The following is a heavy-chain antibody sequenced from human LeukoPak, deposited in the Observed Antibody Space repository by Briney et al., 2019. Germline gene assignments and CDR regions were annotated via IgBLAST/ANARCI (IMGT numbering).Heavy chain of an antibody. J-gene: IGHJ4*02. Sequence: SETLSLTCTVSGGSTSNYFCTWLRQSAGKGLEWIGRIHTSGSTNYNPSLKSRVSMSVDTSKNQFSLKLSSVTAADTAVYYYARDPEGYGYYFDYWGQGALVTVSS. CDR2: IHTSGST. CDR1: GGSTSNYF. CDR3: ARDPEGYGYYFDY. D-gene: IGHD3-3*01. V-gene: IGHV4-4*07.